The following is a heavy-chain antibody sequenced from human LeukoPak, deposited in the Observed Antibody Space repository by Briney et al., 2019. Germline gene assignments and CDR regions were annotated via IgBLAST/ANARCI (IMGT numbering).Heavy chain of an antibody. V-gene: IGHV3-7*01. Sequence: GGSLRLSRAASGFTFGSYWMSWVRQAPGKGLEWVANIKQDGSEKNYVDSVKGRFTISRDNSKNTLYLQMNSLRAEDTAVYYCASVAYCGGDCYNKVYWGQGTLVTVSS. J-gene: IGHJ4*02. CDR2: IKQDGSEK. CDR3: ASVAYCGGDCYNKVY. D-gene: IGHD2-21*01. CDR1: GFTFGSYW.